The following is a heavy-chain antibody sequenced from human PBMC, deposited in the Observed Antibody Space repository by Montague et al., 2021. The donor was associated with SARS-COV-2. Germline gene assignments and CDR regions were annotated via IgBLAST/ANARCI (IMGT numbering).Heavy chain of an antibody. CDR2: TYYRSKWYN. CDR1: GDSVSSNIAT. CDR3: ARIPVGSKYYFDF. Sequence: YAISGDSVSSNIATWSWIGQSPSRRLQWLGMTYYRSKWYNDYAESVKSRITIDPDTSKHQFSLHLNSVTPEDTAVYYCARIPVGSKYYFDFWGQGTLVTVSS. V-gene: IGHV6-1*01. J-gene: IGHJ4*02. D-gene: IGHD2-2*01.